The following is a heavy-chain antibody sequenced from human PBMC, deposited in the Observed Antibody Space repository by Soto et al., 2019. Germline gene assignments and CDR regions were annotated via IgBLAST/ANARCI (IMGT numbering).Heavy chain of an antibody. J-gene: IGHJ6*02. D-gene: IGHD4-4*01. CDR2: ISVYNGDT. CDR3: ARDLGAVTFSTYYYGMDV. CDR1: GYTFNSYG. Sequence: QVQLVQSGAEVKKPGASVKVSCKPSGYTFNSYGISWVRQAPGQGLEWMGWISVYNGDTNYAQKFQGRVTMTTDKSTSTAYMELRSLRSDDTAVYYCARDLGAVTFSTYYYGMDVWGQGTTVTV. V-gene: IGHV1-18*01.